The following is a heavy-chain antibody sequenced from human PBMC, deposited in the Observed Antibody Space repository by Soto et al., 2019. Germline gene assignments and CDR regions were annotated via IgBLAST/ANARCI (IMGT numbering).Heavy chain of an antibody. Sequence: GESLKISCNGSGYSFTSYWIGWVRQMPGKGLEWMGIIYPGDSDTRYSPSFQGQVTISADKSISTAYLQWSSLKASDTAMYYCARRTAAGYFGMDVWGQGTTVTVSS. CDR2: IYPGDSDT. V-gene: IGHV5-51*01. D-gene: IGHD6-13*01. J-gene: IGHJ6*02. CDR3: ARRTAAGYFGMDV. CDR1: GYSFTSYW.